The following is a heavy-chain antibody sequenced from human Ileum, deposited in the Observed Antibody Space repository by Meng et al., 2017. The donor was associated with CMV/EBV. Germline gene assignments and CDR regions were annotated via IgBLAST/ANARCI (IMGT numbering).Heavy chain of an antibody. CDR1: GGTFISYA. CDR2: IIPIFGTP. CDR3: ARPSVRYCRCGRCHVRSYGIDY. Sequence: SVKVSCKTSGGTFISYAISWVRQVPGQGLECMGGIIPIFGTPNYAKRFQGRVTITADESTSTAYMEVSKLGSEDTAVYYCARPSVRYCRCGRCHVRSYGIDYWGQGTMVTVSS. D-gene: IGHD2-15*01. V-gene: IGHV1-69*13. J-gene: IGHJ4*01.